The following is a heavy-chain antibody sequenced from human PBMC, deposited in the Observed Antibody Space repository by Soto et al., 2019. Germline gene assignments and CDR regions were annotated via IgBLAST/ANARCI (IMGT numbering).Heavy chain of an antibody. J-gene: IGHJ6*02. Sequence: GASVKVSCKASGFTFTISAVQWVRQARGQRLEWIGWIVVGSGNTNYAQKFQERVTITRDMSTSTAYMELSSLRSEDTAVYYCAAGGYDFWSGYVGYYYYGMDVWGQGTTVTVSS. CDR3: AAGGYDFWSGYVGYYYYGMDV. V-gene: IGHV1-58*01. CDR1: GFTFTISA. D-gene: IGHD3-3*01. CDR2: IVVGSGNT.